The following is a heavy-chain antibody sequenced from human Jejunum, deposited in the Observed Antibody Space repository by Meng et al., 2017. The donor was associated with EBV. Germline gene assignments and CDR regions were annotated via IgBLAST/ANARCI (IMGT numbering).Heavy chain of an antibody. CDR1: CGSISNKVR. J-gene: IGHJ4*02. CDR3: ARSPGSWRLDY. CDR2: SYHRWLT. Sequence: VWRQGWGRGCLARWGSRSLPLAVSCGSISNKVRWNWGRQTPGRGLEWIGESYHRWLTNYYPSLKSRVTISVDTSKNKFSLNLASVTAADTAVYYCARSPGSWRLDYWGPGTVVTVSS. D-gene: IGHD3-10*01. V-gene: IGHV4-4*02.